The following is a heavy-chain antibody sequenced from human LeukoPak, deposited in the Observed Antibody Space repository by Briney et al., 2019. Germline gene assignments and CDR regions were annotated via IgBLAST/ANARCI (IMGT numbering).Heavy chain of an antibody. CDR1: GYTFTGYY. CDR2: INPNSGGT. CDR3: ASVGYCSGGSCYSVLGVFDY. J-gene: IGHJ4*02. Sequence: ASVKVSCKASGYTFTGYYMHWVRQAPGQGLEWMGRINPNSGGTNYAQKFQGRVTMTRDTSISTAYMELSRLRSDDTAVYYCASVGYCSGGSCYSVLGVFDYWGQGTLVTVSS. D-gene: IGHD2-15*01. V-gene: IGHV1-2*06.